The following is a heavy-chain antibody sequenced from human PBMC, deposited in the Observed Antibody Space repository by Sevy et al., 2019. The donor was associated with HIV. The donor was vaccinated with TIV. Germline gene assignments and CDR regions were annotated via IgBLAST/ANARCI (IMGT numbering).Heavy chain of an antibody. CDR3: ARVRYNYGQKYFDY. V-gene: IGHV3-11*06. Sequence: GGSLRLSCTASGFTFSDYYMSWIRQAPGKGLESVSYISTSSSYTSYPDSVKGQFTISRDNAKNSLYLQMNSLRVEDTAVYYCARVRYNYGQKYFDYWGQGTLVTVSS. CDR1: GFTFSDYY. D-gene: IGHD5-18*01. CDR2: ISTSSSYT. J-gene: IGHJ4*02.